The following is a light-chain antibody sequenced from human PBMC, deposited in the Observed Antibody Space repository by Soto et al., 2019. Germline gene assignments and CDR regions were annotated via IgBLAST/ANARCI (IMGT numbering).Light chain of an antibody. CDR3: QQYNSYPWT. J-gene: IGKJ1*01. V-gene: IGKV1-5*03. CDR2: KAS. Sequence: DIQMTQSPSTLSASVVDRVTITCRDSQSISSWLAWYQQKPGKAAKLLIYKASSLESGVPSRFSGSGSGTEFTLTISSLQPDDFATYYCQQYNSYPWTFGQGTKVEIK. CDR1: QSISSW.